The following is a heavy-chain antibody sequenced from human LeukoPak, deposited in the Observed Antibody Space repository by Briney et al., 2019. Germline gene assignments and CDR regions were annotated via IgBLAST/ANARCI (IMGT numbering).Heavy chain of an antibody. CDR2: INHSGST. V-gene: IGHV4-34*01. CDR3: ARGRLGLRSAS. CDR1: GGSFSGYY. J-gene: IGHJ5*02. Sequence: SETLSLTCAVYGGSFSGYYWSWIRQPPGKGLEWIGEINHSGSTNYNPSLKSRVTISVDTSKNQFSLKLSSVTAADTAVYYCARGRLGLRSASWGQGTLVTVSS. D-gene: IGHD3-16*01.